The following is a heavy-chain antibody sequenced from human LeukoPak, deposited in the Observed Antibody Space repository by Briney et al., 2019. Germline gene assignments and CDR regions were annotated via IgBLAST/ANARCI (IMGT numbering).Heavy chain of an antibody. CDR3: ARSQDYYDSSGFDY. CDR1: GYSFTSYW. CDR2: IYPGDSDT. V-gene: IGHV5-51*01. J-gene: IGHJ4*02. Sequence: GASVKVSCKASGYSFTSYWIGWVRQMPGKGLEWMGIIYPGDSDTRYSPSFQGQVTISADKSISTAYLQWSSLKASDTAMYYCARSQDYYDSSGFDYWGQGTLVTVSS. D-gene: IGHD3-22*01.